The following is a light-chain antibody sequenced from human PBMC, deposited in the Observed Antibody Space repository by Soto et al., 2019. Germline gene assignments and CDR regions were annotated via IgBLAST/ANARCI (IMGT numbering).Light chain of an antibody. V-gene: IGLV1-44*01. CDR2: SNN. Sequence: QSALTQPPSASGTPGQRVTISCSGSSSNIGSNTVNWYQQLPGTAPKLLIYSNNQRPSGVPDRFSGSKSGTSASLAISGPQSEDEADYYCAAWDDSLNGPVFGTGTKVTVL. CDR3: AAWDDSLNGPV. CDR1: SSNIGSNT. J-gene: IGLJ1*01.